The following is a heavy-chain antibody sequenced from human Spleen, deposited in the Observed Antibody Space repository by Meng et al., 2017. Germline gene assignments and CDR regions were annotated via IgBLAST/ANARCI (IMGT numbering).Heavy chain of an antibody. D-gene: IGHD3-3*01. V-gene: IGHV4-61*01. CDR1: SVSSDSHY. CDR2: IYYSGRT. J-gene: IGHJ4*02. Sequence: SETLSLTCTVSSVSSDSHYWSWIRLPPGRGLEWIGYIYYSGRTKYNPSLKSRVTISVDTSKNQFSLKLSSVTAADTAVYYCARGREHYDFWSGSRTYYFDYWGQGTLVTVSS. CDR3: ARGREHYDFWSGSRTYYFDY.